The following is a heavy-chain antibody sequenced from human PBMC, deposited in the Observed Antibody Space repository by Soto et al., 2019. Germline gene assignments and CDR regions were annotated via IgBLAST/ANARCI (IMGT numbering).Heavy chain of an antibody. J-gene: IGHJ3*02. CDR3: ARASTNDDAFDI. CDR1: GGTFSSYD. V-gene: IGHV1-69*13. D-gene: IGHD2-8*01. CDR2: IIPIFGTA. Sequence: ASVKVSCKASGGTFSSYDISWVRQAPGQGLEWMGGIIPIFGTANYAQKFQGRVTITADESTSTAYMELSSLRSEDTAVYYCARASTNDDAFDIWGQGTMFTVSS.